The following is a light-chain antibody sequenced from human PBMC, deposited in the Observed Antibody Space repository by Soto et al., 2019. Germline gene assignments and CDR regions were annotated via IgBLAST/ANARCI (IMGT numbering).Light chain of an antibody. CDR3: NAYTSSSVRV. J-gene: IGLJ2*01. CDR1: NSDVGGYNF. CDR2: DVS. Sequence: QSALTHPASVSGSPGQSITISCTGTNSDVGGYNFVSWYQQHPGKAPKLMIYDVSNRPSGVSNRFAGSKSGNTASLTISGLQAEDEADYYCNAYTSSSVRVLVGGTKLTVL. V-gene: IGLV2-14*01.